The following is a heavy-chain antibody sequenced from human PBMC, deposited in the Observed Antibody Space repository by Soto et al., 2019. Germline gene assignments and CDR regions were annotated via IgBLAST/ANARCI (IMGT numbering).Heavy chain of an antibody. CDR2: VSGSGGSV. CDR1: GFTFSSYG. CDR3: AKGSVVGADYSYGMNV. D-gene: IGHD2-2*01. V-gene: IGHV3-23*01. Sequence: GGSLRLSCAAAGFTFSSYGMSWVRQAPGKGLEWVSAVSGSGGSVYYADSVRGRFTIFRDNSKNTLYLQVNSLRAEDTAIYYCAKGSVVGADYSYGMNVWGQGTTVTVSS. J-gene: IGHJ6*02.